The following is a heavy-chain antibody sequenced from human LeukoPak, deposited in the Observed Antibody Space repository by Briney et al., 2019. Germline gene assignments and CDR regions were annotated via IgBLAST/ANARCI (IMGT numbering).Heavy chain of an antibody. V-gene: IGHV3-21*06. CDR1: GFSFNSFS. J-gene: IGHJ4*02. Sequence: GGSLRLSCAASGFSFNSFSMNWVRQAPGRGLEWVSYITSSGTYIYYADSVRGRFTISRDNARNSLYLQMDSLTAEDTAIYYCARVFDVDYFSATGYSDYWGQGVLDTVSS. D-gene: IGHD2/OR15-2a*01. CDR3: ARVFDVDYFSATGYSDY. CDR2: ITSSGTYI.